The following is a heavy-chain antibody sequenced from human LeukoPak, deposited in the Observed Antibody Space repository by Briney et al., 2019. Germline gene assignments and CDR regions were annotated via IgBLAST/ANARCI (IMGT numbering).Heavy chain of an antibody. V-gene: IGHV3-23*01. D-gene: IGHD4-23*01. CDR2: ISGSGGST. CDR1: GFTFSSYA. CDR3: AKALRAYGGNSPYYYYAMDV. Sequence: GGSPRLSCAASGFTFSSYAMSWVRQAPGEGLEWVSAISGSGGSTYFADSVKGRFTISRDNSKNTLYLQMNSLRAEDAAVYYCAKALRAYGGNSPYYYYAMDVWGQGTTVTVSS. J-gene: IGHJ6*02.